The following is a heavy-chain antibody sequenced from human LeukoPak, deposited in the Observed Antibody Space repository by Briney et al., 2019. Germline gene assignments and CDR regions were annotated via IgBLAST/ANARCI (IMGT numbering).Heavy chain of an antibody. CDR2: TSGSGEST. CDR3: AKDAIGQYRPYYFDC. CDR1: GFTFSSFA. Sequence: PGGSLRLSCAASGFTFSSFAVSWVRQAPGKGLEWVSSTSGSGESTYYADYVKGRFTVSRDNSKNTLNLQLNSLRAEDTAVYYCAKDAIGQYRPYYFDCWGQGTLVTVSS. D-gene: IGHD3-16*02. J-gene: IGHJ4*02. V-gene: IGHV3-23*01.